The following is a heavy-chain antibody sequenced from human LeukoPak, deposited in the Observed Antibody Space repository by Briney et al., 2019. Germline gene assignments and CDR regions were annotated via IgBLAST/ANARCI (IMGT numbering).Heavy chain of an antibody. J-gene: IGHJ4*02. CDR1: GFTFSSYA. CDR3: ANPLDYYDSSVDY. V-gene: IGHV3-23*01. D-gene: IGHD3-22*01. CDR2: INGSGGST. Sequence: PGGSLRLSCAASGFTFSSYAMSWVRQAPGKGLEWVSAINGSGGSTYYADSVKGRFTISRDNSKNTLYLQMNSLRAEDTAVYYCANPLDYYDSSVDYWGQGTLVTVSS.